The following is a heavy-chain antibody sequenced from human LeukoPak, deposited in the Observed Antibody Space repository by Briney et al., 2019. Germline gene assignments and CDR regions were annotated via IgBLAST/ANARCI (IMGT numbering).Heavy chain of an antibody. V-gene: IGHV4-59*01. CDR2: ASFSGTT. J-gene: IGHJ4*02. CDR3: ASRRSSGVCDY. Sequence: PSETLSLTCGVSGGSITNYYWTWIRQPPGKGLEWIGYASFSGTTDYSPSLKNRVTISVDTSKNQFSLKLNSMTAADMAVYYCASRRSSGVCDYWGQGILVTVSS. CDR1: GGSITNYY. D-gene: IGHD2-8*01.